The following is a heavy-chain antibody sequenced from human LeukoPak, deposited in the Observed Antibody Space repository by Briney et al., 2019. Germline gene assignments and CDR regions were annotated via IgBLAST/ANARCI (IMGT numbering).Heavy chain of an antibody. CDR1: GYTFTGYY. V-gene: IGHV1-2*02. J-gene: IGHJ4*02. D-gene: IGHD3-22*01. CDR3: ARVDYYDSSGSVFDY. Sequence: ASVKVSCKASGYTFTGYYMHWVRQAPGQGLEWMGWINPNSGGTNYAQKFQGRVTMTRDTSISTAYMELSSLRSEDTAVYYCARVDYYDSSGSVFDYWGQGTLVTVSS. CDR2: INPNSGGT.